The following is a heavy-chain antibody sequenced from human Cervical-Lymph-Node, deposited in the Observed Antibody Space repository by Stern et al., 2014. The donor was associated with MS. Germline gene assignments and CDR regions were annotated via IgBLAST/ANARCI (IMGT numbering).Heavy chain of an antibody. CDR2: IYYSGST. V-gene: IGHV4-31*03. J-gene: IGHJ3*02. CDR1: GGSISSGDYY. D-gene: IGHD4/OR15-4a*01. CDR3: AREKYRKLYSDYGVYAFDI. Sequence: QLQLQESGPGLVRPSQTLSLTCTVSGGSISSGDYYWTWIRQLPGKGLEWIGYIYYSGSTYYNPSLKSRLTISVDTSKNHFSLKLTSVTAADTAVYYCAREKYRKLYSDYGVYAFDIWGQGTMVTVSS.